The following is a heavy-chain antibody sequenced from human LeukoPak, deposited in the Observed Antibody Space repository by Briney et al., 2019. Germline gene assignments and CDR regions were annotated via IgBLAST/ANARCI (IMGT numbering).Heavy chain of an antibody. V-gene: IGHV3-49*04. D-gene: IGHD3-22*01. Sequence: GGSLRLSCTASGFTFGDYAMSWARQAPGKGLEWVGFIRSKAYGGTTEYAASVKGRFTISRDDSKSIAYLQMNSLKTEDTAVYYCTREGYYYDSSGYSLDHDYWGQGTLVTVSS. J-gene: IGHJ4*02. CDR2: IRSKAYGGTT. CDR1: GFTFGDYA. CDR3: TREGYYYDSSGYSLDHDY.